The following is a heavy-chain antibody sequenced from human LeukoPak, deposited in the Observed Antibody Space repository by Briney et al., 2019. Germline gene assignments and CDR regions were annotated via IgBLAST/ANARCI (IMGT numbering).Heavy chain of an antibody. CDR3: ARQSFAPFPVGPATPIES. CDR1: GGSISSGDYY. D-gene: IGHD2-15*01. CDR2: IYNRGST. J-gene: IGHJ4*02. V-gene: IGHV4-30-4*08. Sequence: PSETLSLTCTVSGGSISSGDYYWSWIRQPPGTGLEGIGYIYNRGSTYHNPSLKSRVTISVDTSKNQFSLILSSVPAAHPAVYYCARQSFAPFPVGPATPIESWGQGTLVTVSS.